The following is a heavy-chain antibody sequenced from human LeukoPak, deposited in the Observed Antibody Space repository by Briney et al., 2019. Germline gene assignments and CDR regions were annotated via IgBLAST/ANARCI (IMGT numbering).Heavy chain of an antibody. CDR2: IYYSGST. CDR3: ARALLSNKLAGKECYFDY. J-gene: IGHJ4*02. Sequence: SETLSLTCTVSGGSISSYYWSWIRQPPGKGLEWIGHIYYSGSTNYNASLKSRVTISVDTSKNQFYLKLSSVTAADTAVYYCARALLSNKLAGKECYFDYWGQGTLVTVSS. CDR1: GGSISSYY. D-gene: IGHD6-19*01. V-gene: IGHV4-59*08.